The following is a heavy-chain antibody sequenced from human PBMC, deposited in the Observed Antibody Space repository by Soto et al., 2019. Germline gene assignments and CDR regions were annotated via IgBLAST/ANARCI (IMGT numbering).Heavy chain of an antibody. V-gene: IGHV1-69*13. Sequence: VASVKVSCKASGGTFSSYAISWVRQAPGQGLEWMGGIIPIFGTANYAQKFQGRVTITADESTSTAYMELSSLRSEDTAVYYCARDREAAAAWFDPWGQGTLVTVSS. D-gene: IGHD6-13*01. CDR1: GGTFSSYA. J-gene: IGHJ5*02. CDR2: IIPIFGTA. CDR3: ARDREAAAAWFDP.